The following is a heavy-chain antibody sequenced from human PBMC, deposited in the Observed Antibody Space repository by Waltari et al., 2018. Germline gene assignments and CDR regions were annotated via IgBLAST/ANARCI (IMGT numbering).Heavy chain of an antibody. CDR1: GGTFSMHA. J-gene: IGHJ3*02. Sequence: HVQLVQSGAEVKKPGSSVKVSCKSVGGTFSMHAITWVRQAPGQGLEWMGGIIPIIGTANYEQVYKVRGSIATDESMTTVYMELNSLKSEDTAVYNCTREGRSDSSLSDAFDIWGQGTVVSVSS. D-gene: IGHD6-6*01. CDR3: TREGRSDSSLSDAFDI. V-gene: IGHV1-69*05. CDR2: IIPIIGTA.